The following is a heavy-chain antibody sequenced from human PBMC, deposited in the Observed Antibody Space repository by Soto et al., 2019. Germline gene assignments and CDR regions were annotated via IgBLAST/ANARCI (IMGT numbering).Heavy chain of an antibody. J-gene: IGHJ4*02. CDR1: GCTFSSYA. Sequence: SAVKVSCNASGCTFSSYAISWVRQAPGQGLEWMGGIIPIFGTANYAQKFQGRFTITADESTSTAYMELSSLRSEDTAVYYCARESKRITIFGVGITGTFDYWAQGTLVTVSS. CDR2: IIPIFGTA. CDR3: ARESKRITIFGVGITGTFDY. V-gene: IGHV1-69*13. D-gene: IGHD3-3*01.